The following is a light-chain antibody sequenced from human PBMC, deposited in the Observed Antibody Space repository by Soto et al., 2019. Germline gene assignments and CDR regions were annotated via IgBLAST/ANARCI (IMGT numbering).Light chain of an antibody. V-gene: IGKV3-15*01. J-gene: IGKJ5*01. CDR3: QQYNNWPIT. Sequence: TTPLPFSLSVSPGVRATVSCRASQSARRDLAWYQQKPGQPPRLLMYGASTRATGIPARFSGSGSGTEFTLTISSLQSEDFAVYYCQQYNNWPITFGQGTRLEIK. CDR1: QSARRD. CDR2: GAS.